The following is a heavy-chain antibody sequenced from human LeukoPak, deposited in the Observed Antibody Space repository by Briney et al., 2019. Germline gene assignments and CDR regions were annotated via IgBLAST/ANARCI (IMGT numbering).Heavy chain of an antibody. D-gene: IGHD2-2*01. CDR1: GGSISSYY. CDR2: IYYSGST. V-gene: IGHV4-59*12. CDR3: ARTPVVVPAAITPHYYYMDV. Sequence: SETLSLTCTVSGGSISSYYWSWIRQPPGKGLEWIGYIYYSGSTNYNPSLKSRVTISVDTSKNQFSLKLSSVTAADTAVYYCARTPVVVPAAITPHYYYMDVWGKGTTVTVSS. J-gene: IGHJ6*03.